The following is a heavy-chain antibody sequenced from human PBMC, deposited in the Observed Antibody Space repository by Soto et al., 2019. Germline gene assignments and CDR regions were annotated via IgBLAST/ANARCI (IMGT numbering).Heavy chain of an antibody. V-gene: IGHV3-23*01. J-gene: IGHJ6*02. D-gene: IGHD2-21*01. CDR3: ARYIIRVRYSGMDV. Sequence: GKGLEWVSLIGESGTPTYYADSVKGRFTISRDNSGNTLFLEMYSLRAEDTAVYYCARYIIRVRYSGMDVRVHGTTVPVSS. CDR2: IGESGTPT.